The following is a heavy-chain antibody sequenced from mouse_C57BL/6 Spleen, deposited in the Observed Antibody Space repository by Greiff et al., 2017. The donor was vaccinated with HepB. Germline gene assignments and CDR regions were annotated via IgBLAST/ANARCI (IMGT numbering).Heavy chain of an antibody. D-gene: IGHD1-1*01. J-gene: IGHJ3*01. CDR2: ISYSGST. V-gene: IGHV3-1*01. Sequence: VQLQQSGPGMVKPSQSLSLTCTVTGYSITSGYDWHWIRHFPGNKLEWMGYISYSGSTNYNPSLKSRISITHDTSKNHFFLKLNSVTTEDTATYYCARGDYGSTSAWFAYWGQGTLVTVSA. CDR3: ARGDYGSTSAWFAY. CDR1: GYSITSGYD.